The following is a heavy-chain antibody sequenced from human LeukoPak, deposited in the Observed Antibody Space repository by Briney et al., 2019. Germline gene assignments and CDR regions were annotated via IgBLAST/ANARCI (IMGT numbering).Heavy chain of an antibody. CDR1: GFTVSSNY. V-gene: IGHV3-53*01. Sequence: GGSLRLSCAASGFTVSSNYMSWVRQAPGKGLEWVSVIYSGGSTYYADSVKGRFTISRDNAKNSLHLQMNSLRDEDTAVYYCARDRGYGDYVGAFDIWGQGTMVTVSS. CDR2: IYSGGST. D-gene: IGHD4-17*01. J-gene: IGHJ3*02. CDR3: ARDRGYGDYVGAFDI.